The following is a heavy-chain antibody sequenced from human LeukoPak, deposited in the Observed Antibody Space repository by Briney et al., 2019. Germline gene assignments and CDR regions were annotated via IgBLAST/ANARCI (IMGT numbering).Heavy chain of an antibody. D-gene: IGHD1-1*01. Sequence: SETLSLTCTVSGASISGYYWSWIRQPPGKGLEWIEYIDYSGSTNYNPSLKSRVTISVDTSKNQFSLKLSSVTAADTAVYSCARWNEGLDYWGQGTLVTVSS. J-gene: IGHJ4*02. CDR1: GASISGYY. CDR2: IDYSGST. CDR3: ARWNEGLDY. V-gene: IGHV4-59*01.